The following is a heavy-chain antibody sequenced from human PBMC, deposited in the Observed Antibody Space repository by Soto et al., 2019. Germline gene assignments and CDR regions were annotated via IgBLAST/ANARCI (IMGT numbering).Heavy chain of an antibody. Sequence: GSLRLSFAASGLTFSSYAMSWVRQAPGKGLEWVSAISGSGGSTFYADSVKGRFTISRDNSKNTLFLQMNSLKSEDTAVYYCAGRIAVAGTLAYWGQGTLVTVSS. CDR1: GLTFSSYA. D-gene: IGHD6-19*01. V-gene: IGHV3-23*01. CDR2: ISGSGGST. J-gene: IGHJ4*02. CDR3: AGRIAVAGTLAY.